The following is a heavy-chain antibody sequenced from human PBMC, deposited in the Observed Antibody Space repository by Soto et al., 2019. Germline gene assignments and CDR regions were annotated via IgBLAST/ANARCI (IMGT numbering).Heavy chain of an antibody. CDR3: AKDDSEYSNYWTSFDY. CDR1: GFTFSQYG. J-gene: IGHJ4*02. CDR2: ISFDGSIK. Sequence: QVQLVESGGGVVQPGTSLRLTCAASGFTFSQYGMEWVRQAPGKGLEWVAVISFDGSIKYYVDSVQGRFTISRDNYKGTLSLQMKSLRPEDTAMYYCAKDDSEYSNYWTSFDYWGQGALVTVSS. D-gene: IGHD4-4*01. V-gene: IGHV3-30*18.